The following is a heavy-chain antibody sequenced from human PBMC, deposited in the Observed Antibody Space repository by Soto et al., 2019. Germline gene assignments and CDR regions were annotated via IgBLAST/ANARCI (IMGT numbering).Heavy chain of an antibody. J-gene: IGHJ6*02. CDR2: IIPIFGTA. CDR1: GGTFSSYA. Sequence: ASVNVSCKASGGTFSSYAISWVRQAPGQGLEWMGGIIPIFGTANYAQKFQGRVTITADKSTSTAYMELSSLRSEDTAVYYCARIVSGYPQYYYYGMDVWGQGTTVTVSS. V-gene: IGHV1-69*06. CDR3: ARIVSGYPQYYYYGMDV. D-gene: IGHD3-22*01.